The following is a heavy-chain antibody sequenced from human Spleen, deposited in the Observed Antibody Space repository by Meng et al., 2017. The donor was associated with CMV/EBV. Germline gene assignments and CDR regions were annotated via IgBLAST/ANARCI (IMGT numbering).Heavy chain of an antibody. D-gene: IGHD2-2*01. CDR1: GYTFTSYG. Sequence: ASVKVSCKASGYTFTSYGISWVRQAPGQGLEWMGWISAYNGNTNYAQKVQGRVTMTTDTSTSTAYMELRSLRSDDTAVYYCARGGPKYQLLNWFDPWGQGTLVTVSS. CDR3: ARGGPKYQLLNWFDP. J-gene: IGHJ5*02. V-gene: IGHV1-18*01. CDR2: ISAYNGNT.